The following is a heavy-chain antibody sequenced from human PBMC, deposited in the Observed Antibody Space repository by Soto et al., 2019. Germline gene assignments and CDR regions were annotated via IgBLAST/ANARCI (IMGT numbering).Heavy chain of an antibody. CDR2: MYYGGST. J-gene: IGHJ4*02. Sequence: SVPKPLTYTVAGGNILTHGWNWIRKTPGKGLEWIGYMYYGGSTNYNPSLKSRVTVSGDTSKNDFSLKLTSVTAADTAVYYCARSTGYGDSYFDYWGRGTLVTVSS. V-gene: IGHV4-59*11. CDR3: ARSTGYGDSYFDY. CDR1: GGNILTHG. D-gene: IGHD5-18*01.